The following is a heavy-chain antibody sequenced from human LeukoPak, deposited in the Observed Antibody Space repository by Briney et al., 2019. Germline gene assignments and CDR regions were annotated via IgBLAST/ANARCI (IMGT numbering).Heavy chain of an antibody. J-gene: IGHJ5*02. Sequence: ASVKVSCKASGGTFSSYAISWVRQAPGQGLEWMGWINPNSGGTNYAQKFQGRVTMTRDTSISTAYMELSRLRSDDTAVYYCARDRPKSLNYGSGSMENWFDPWGQGTLVTVSS. V-gene: IGHV1-2*02. CDR1: GGTFSSYA. CDR3: ARDRPKSLNYGSGSMENWFDP. D-gene: IGHD3-10*01. CDR2: INPNSGGT.